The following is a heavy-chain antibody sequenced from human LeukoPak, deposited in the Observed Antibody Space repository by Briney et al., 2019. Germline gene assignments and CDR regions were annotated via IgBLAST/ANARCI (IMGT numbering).Heavy chain of an antibody. CDR3: VREAYCGGDCYSGYMDV. V-gene: IGHV4-39*07. CDR1: GGSISSSTYY. Sequence: SETLSLTCTVSGGSISSSTYYWGWIRQPPGKGLEWIGSIYHSGSTYYSSGSTYYKPSLKSRATISLDTSKDQFSLKLNSVTAADTAVYYCVREAYCGGDCYSGYMDVWGKGTTVTVSS. J-gene: IGHJ6*03. D-gene: IGHD2-21*02. CDR2: IYHSGSTYYSSGST.